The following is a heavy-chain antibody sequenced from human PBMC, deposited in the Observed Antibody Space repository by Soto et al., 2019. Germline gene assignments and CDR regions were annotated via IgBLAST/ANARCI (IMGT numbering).Heavy chain of an antibody. CDR2: INGGSGDT. Sequence: QVQLVQSGAEVKKPGASVKVSCRASRYTLGTYSMHWVRQAPGQRLEWMGCINGGSGDTRSSQNFQDRVTIFRDTSANTAYMELSRLTSEDSAVYYCARGTNPTSFTPDYWGQGTLVTVSS. V-gene: IGHV1-3*01. D-gene: IGHD2-15*01. CDR1: RYTLGTYS. CDR3: ARGTNPTSFTPDY. J-gene: IGHJ4*02.